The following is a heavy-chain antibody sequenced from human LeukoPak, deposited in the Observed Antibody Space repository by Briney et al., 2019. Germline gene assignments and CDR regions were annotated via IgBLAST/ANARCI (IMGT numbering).Heavy chain of an antibody. J-gene: IGHJ4*02. D-gene: IGHD1-26*01. CDR2: INHSGST. CDR1: GGSFSGYY. Sequence: SETLSLTCAVYGGSFSGYYWSWIRQPPGKGLEWIGEINHSGSTNYNPSLKSRVTISVDTSKNQFSLKLSSVTAADTAVYYCARGFVGSGGDYWGQGTLATVSS. V-gene: IGHV4-34*01. CDR3: ARGFVGSGGDY.